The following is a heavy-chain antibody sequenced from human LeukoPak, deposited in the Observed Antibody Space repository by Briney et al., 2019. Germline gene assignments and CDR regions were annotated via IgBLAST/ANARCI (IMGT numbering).Heavy chain of an antibody. J-gene: IGHJ4*02. V-gene: IGHV1-24*01. D-gene: IGHD3-10*01. CDR1: GYTLSELS. CDR3: AGQYGSGSRPFDY. Sequence: VASVKVSCKVSGYTLSELSMHWVRQAPGKGLEWMGGFDPEDGETIYAQKFQGRVTMTEDTSTDTAYMELSSLRSEDTAVYYCAGQYGSGSRPFDYWGQGTLVTVST. CDR2: FDPEDGET.